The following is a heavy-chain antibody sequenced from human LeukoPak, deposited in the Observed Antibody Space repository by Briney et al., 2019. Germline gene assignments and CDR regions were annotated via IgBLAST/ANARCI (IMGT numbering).Heavy chain of an antibody. CDR3: ARAFQRLGELSLPYY. J-gene: IGHJ4*02. CDR1: GYTFTNYA. V-gene: IGHV7-4-1*02. CDR2: IHPSTGNP. D-gene: IGHD3-16*02. Sequence: ASVKVSCKASGYTFTNYAMNWVRQAPGQGLEWMGWIHPSTGNPTYAQGFTGRFVFSLDTSVSTTYLQISSLKAEDTAVYYCARAFQRLGELSLPYYWGQGTLVTVSS.